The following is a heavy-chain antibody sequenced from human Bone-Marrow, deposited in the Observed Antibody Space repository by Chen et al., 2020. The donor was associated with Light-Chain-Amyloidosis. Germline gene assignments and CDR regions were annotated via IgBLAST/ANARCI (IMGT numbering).Heavy chain of an antibody. V-gene: IGHV3-30*02. J-gene: IGHJ4*02. CDR1: GFTFTTYG. Sequence: QAQLVESGGGVVQPGGSLRLSCEVSGFTFTTYGFHWVRQAPGKGLHWVAFLRFDGSDKLYADSVKGRFTISRDDSKNTLYLQMNDLRSEDTATYFCTSLYSYGRPFKNWGQGTLVTVSS. D-gene: IGHD5-12*01. CDR2: LRFDGSDK. CDR3: TSLYSYGRPFKN.